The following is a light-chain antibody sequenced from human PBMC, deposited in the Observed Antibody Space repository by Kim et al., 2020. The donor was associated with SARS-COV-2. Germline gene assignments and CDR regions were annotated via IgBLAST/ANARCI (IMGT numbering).Light chain of an antibody. J-gene: IGLJ2*01. V-gene: IGLV1-51*01. Sequence: GRNVTISCSVSSSNIGKNYVSCYQQLPKTAPKLLIYDNNGRPSGIPDRFSGSKSGTSATLGITGLQTGDEADYYCGTWDSSLSAVVFGGGTQLTVL. CDR1: SSNIGKNY. CDR3: GTWDSSLSAVV. CDR2: DNN.